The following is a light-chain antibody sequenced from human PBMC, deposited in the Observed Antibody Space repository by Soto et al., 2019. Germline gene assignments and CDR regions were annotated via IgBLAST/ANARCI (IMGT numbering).Light chain of an antibody. J-gene: IGKJ1*01. Sequence: DIQMTQSPSSLSASVGDRVSFTCQASQDISKFLNWYQHKPGQAPSLLIYDASKSQFGVPSRFSGSGAGTDFTLTISSLQPDDFATYYCQQYSNYSPTFGQGTKVEIK. V-gene: IGKV1-33*01. CDR1: QDISKF. CDR2: DAS. CDR3: QQYSNYSPT.